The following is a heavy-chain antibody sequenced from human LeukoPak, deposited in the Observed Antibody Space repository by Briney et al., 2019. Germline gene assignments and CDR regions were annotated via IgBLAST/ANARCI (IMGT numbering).Heavy chain of an antibody. CDR1: GYTFTGYY. D-gene: IGHD6-13*01. CDR3: ARYSSRGRWFDP. V-gene: IGHV1-2*06. Sequence: ASVKVSCKASGYTFTGYYMHWVRQAPGQGLDWMGRINPNSGGTNYAQKFQGRVTMTRDTSISTAYMELSRLRSDDTAVYYCARYSSRGRWFDPWGQGTLVTVSS. J-gene: IGHJ5*02. CDR2: INPNSGGT.